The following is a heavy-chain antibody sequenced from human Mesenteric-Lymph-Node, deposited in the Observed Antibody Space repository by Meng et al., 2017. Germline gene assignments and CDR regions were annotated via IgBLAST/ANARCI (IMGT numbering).Heavy chain of an antibody. J-gene: IGHJ5*02. CDR3: ARDPRSVLPSAVMNGWFDP. D-gene: IGHD2-21*01. CDR2: ISAYNGNT. V-gene: IGHV1-18*01. CDR1: SYTFTSYG. Sequence: QVLLVQVEAEVKKPGAPVNVSCKASSYTFTSYGISWVRQATGQGLEWMGWISAYNGNTNYAQKLQGRVTMTTDTSTSTAYMELRSLRSDDTAIYYCARDPRSVLPSAVMNGWFDPWGQGTLVTVSS.